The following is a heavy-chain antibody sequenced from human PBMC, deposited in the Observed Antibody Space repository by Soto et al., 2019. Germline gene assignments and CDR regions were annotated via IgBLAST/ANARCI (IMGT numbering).Heavy chain of an antibody. V-gene: IGHV3-66*01. CDR1: GFTVSSIY. D-gene: IGHD3-22*01. CDR3: GSVIVRTSYSDSSGYYFKY. CDR2: VYSGAST. Sequence: QPGGSLRLSCAASGFTVSSIYMSWVRQAPGKGLEWVSVVYSGASTSYADSVKGRFTISRDDSKNTLDLQMNSLRAEDTAVYYCGSVIVRTSYSDSSGYYFKYWGQGTLVTVSS. J-gene: IGHJ4*02.